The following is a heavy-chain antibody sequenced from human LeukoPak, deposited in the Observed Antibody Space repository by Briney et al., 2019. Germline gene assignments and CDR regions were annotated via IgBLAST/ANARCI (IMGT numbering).Heavy chain of an antibody. Sequence: PSETLSLTCTVSGGSIRSYWSWIRQPAGKGLEWIGRIYGSGSTDYNPSLKSRVTMSIDTSKNQFSLNLISVTAADTAVYYCARASVDIVVVPAANSRFIYYYYMDVWGKGTTVTISS. V-gene: IGHV4-4*07. CDR1: GGSIRSY. CDR2: IYGSGST. D-gene: IGHD2-2*03. J-gene: IGHJ6*03. CDR3: ARASVDIVVVPAANSRFIYYYYMDV.